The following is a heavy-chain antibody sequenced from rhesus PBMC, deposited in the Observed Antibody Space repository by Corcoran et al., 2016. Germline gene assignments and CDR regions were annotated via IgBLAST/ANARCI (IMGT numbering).Heavy chain of an antibody. CDR1: GGSISATW. Sequence: QLQLQESGPGLVKPSETLSLTFAVSGGSISATWWTCIRKPPGKGLECIGRISGISGHTGDKPSLKSRCTISTDTSSNQFSLKLSSVTAAEPAVYYCALPGNNGAFDYWGQGVLVTVSS. D-gene: IGHD1-20*01. J-gene: IGHJ4*01. CDR2: ISGISGHT. V-gene: IGHV4-173*01. CDR3: ALPGNNGAFDY.